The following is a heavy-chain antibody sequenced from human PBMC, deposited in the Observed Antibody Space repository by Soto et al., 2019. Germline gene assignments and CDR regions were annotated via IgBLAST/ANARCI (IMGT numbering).Heavy chain of an antibody. D-gene: IGHD6-19*01. Sequence: QVQLVESGGGVVQPGRSLRLSCAASGFTFSSYGVHWVRQAPGKGLEWVAVISYDGSNKYYADSVKGRFTISRDNSKNTLYLQMNSLRAEYTAVYYCAKDWRYSSGWYANYYSMDVWGQGTTVTVSS. J-gene: IGHJ6*02. CDR1: GFTFSSYG. CDR2: ISYDGSNK. CDR3: AKDWRYSSGWYANYYSMDV. V-gene: IGHV3-30*18.